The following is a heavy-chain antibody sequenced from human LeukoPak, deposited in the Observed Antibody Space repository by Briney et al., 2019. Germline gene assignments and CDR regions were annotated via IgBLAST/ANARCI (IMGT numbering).Heavy chain of an antibody. CDR1: GASITSSTYY. CDR2: IYYSGST. V-gene: IGHV4-39*07. CDR3: ARSRGAVAGWSFDI. D-gene: IGHD6-19*01. J-gene: IGHJ3*02. Sequence: SETLSLTCTVSGASITSSTYYWAWIRQPPGKGLEWIGNIYYSGSTYYNPSLKSRVTMSVDKSKNHFSLKLTSVTAADTAVYYCARSRGAVAGWSFDIWGQGTVVTVSS.